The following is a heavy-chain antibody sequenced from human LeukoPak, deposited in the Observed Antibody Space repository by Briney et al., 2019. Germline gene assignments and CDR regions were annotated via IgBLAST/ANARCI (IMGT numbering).Heavy chain of an antibody. CDR1: GFTFRDYA. D-gene: IGHD1/OR15-1a*01. J-gene: IGHJ4*02. CDR2: ISAGGHDR. V-gene: IGHV3-23*01. CDR3: ARDFRLGGTTGWIN. Sequence: GGSLRLSCEASGFTFRDYAMTWVRQTPGKGLEWVSGISAGGHDRNYADSVKGRFTISRDNSRGTVYLQMASLRADDTGFYFCARDFRLGGTTGWINWGQGTLVIVSS.